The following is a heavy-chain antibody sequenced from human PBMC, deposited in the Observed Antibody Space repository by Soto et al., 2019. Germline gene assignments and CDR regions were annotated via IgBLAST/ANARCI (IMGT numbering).Heavy chain of an antibody. V-gene: IGHV1-69*01. CDR1: GGTFTSFP. CDR3: AGESGDYGRPYFDY. J-gene: IGHJ4*02. D-gene: IGHD3-10*01. CDR2: IIPIFETT. Sequence: VQLVQSGAEVKKPGSSVKVSCKASGGTFTSFPFSWVRQAPGQGLEWMGGIIPIFETTNYAQKFRGRLTITADESTTTAYMELTSLTSEDTAVYFCAGESGDYGRPYFDYWGQGTLVTISS.